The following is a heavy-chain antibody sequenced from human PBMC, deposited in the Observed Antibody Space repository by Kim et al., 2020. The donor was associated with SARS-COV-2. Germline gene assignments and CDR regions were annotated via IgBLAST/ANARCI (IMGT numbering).Heavy chain of an antibody. J-gene: IGHJ6*03. D-gene: IGHD4-17*01. Sequence: GESNHGGSTNYNPPLKSRVTISVDTSKNQFSLRLSSVTAADTAVYFCARSVVGITTVTIVMWSHYYMDVWGKGTTVTVSS. CDR2: SNHGGST. CDR3: ARSVVGITTVTIVMWSHYYMDV. V-gene: IGHV4-34*01.